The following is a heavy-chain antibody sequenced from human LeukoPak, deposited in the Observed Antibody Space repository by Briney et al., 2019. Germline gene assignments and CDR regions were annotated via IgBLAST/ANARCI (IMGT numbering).Heavy chain of an antibody. J-gene: IGHJ4*02. CDR1: GFTFSSYA. D-gene: IGHD3-22*01. CDR3: ARGPTMIVVAYDY. CDR2: IYYSGST. Sequence: GSLRLSCAASGFTFSSYAMSWVRQPPGKGLEWIGYIYYSGSTNYNPSLKSRVTISVDTSKNQFSLKLSSVTAADTAVYYCARGPTMIVVAYDYWGQGTLVTVSS. V-gene: IGHV4-59*01.